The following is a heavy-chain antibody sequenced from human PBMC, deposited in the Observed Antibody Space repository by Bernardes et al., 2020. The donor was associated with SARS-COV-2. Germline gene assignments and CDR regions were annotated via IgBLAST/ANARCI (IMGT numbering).Heavy chain of an antibody. D-gene: IGHD3-22*01. CDR1: GFTFSSYG. V-gene: IGHV3-33*01. CDR3: ARDPAYYYDSSGYWGSDAFDI. Sequence: GGSLRLSCAASGFTFSSYGMHWVRQAPGKGLEWVAVIWYDGSNNYYADSVKGRFTISRDNSKNTLYLQMNSLRAEDTAVYYCARDPAYYYDSSGYWGSDAFDIWGQGTMVTVSS. CDR2: IWYDGSNN. J-gene: IGHJ3*02.